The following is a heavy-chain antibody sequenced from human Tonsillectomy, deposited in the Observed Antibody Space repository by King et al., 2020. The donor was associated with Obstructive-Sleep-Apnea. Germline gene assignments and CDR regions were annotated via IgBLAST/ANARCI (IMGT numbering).Heavy chain of an antibody. D-gene: IGHD3-16*01. CDR2: IWYDGSNK. J-gene: IGHJ4*02. V-gene: IGHV3-33*01. CDR1: GFTFSSYG. Sequence: VLLVESGGGVVQPGRSLRLSCAASGFTFSSYGMHWVRQAPGKGLEWVALIWYDGSNKYYADSVKGRFTISRDNSKNTLYLQMNSLTAEDTALYYCARERPYYYDYWGQGTLVTVSS. CDR3: ARERPYYYDY.